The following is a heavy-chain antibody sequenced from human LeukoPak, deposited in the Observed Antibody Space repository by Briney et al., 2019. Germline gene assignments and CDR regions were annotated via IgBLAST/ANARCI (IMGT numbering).Heavy chain of an antibody. D-gene: IGHD3-22*01. V-gene: IGHV5-51*01. CDR2: IYPGDSEI. CDR3: AIQSDSSGYSY. CDR1: GYTFTNHW. Sequence: GESLRISCKGSGYTFTNHWINWVRQMPGKGLEWMGFIYPGDSEIRYSPSFQGQVTISADKSISIAYLQWSSLKASDTAMYSCAIQSDSSGYSYWGQGTLVTVCS. J-gene: IGHJ4*02.